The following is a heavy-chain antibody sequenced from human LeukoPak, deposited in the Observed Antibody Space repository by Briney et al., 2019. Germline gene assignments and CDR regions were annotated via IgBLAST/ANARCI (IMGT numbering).Heavy chain of an antibody. CDR2: ISDKNSNI. D-gene: IGHD3-16*01. Sequence: GGSLRLSCAASGLSFCSFGFHWARQAPGKGLEWVSYISDKNSNIHYADSVKARFTISRDNAKNSLFLQMNSLRAEDTAVYFCVTDWPVWWGQGTLVTVSS. CDR3: VTDWPVW. J-gene: IGHJ4*02. CDR1: GLSFCSFG. V-gene: IGHV3-48*01.